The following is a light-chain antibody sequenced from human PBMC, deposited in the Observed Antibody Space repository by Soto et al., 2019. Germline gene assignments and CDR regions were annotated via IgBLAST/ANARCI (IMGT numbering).Light chain of an antibody. V-gene: IGKV1-6*01. J-gene: IGKJ1*01. CDR3: LQDYNYPRT. CDR2: PAS. CDR1: QGCRSD. Sequence: AIQITQSPSSLYASVGDRVVITCRASQGCRSDLGWYQQKPGKAPKLRIYPASSLQSGVPSRFSGSGSGTDLSLTISRRQPDDFGTYYCLQDYNYPRTFSQGTQV.